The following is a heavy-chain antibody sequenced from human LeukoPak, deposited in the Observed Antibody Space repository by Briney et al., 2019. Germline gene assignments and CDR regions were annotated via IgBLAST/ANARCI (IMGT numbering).Heavy chain of an antibody. CDR1: GFTFGDYA. Sequence: GGSLRLSCTASGFTFGDYAMSWFRQAPGKGLEWVGFIRSKAYGGTTEYAASVKGRFTISRDDSKSIAYLQTNSLKTEDTAVYYCTRGTYGDYVALDYWGQGTLVTVSS. CDR2: IRSKAYGGTT. J-gene: IGHJ4*02. V-gene: IGHV3-49*03. D-gene: IGHD4-17*01. CDR3: TRGTYGDYVALDY.